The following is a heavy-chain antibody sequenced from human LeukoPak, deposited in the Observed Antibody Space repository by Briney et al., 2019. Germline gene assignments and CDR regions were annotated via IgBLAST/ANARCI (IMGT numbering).Heavy chain of an antibody. Sequence: SETLPLTCTVSGGYISGYYWSWIRQPPGKGLEWIGDIYYNGSTSHNPSLKSQLTISVDTSKKQFSLNLSSVTAADTAVYYCARDFHSRYGGRYLDHWGQGTLVTVSS. CDR2: IYYNGST. V-gene: IGHV4-59*01. J-gene: IGHJ4*02. CDR3: ARDFHSRYGGRYLDH. CDR1: GGYISGYY. D-gene: IGHD1-26*01.